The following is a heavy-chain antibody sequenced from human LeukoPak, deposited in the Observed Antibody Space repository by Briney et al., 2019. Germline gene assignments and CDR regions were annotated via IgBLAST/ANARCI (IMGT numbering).Heavy chain of an antibody. V-gene: IGHV1-2*02. Sequence: GSAVKVSCKASGYTFTGYYMHWVRQAPGQGLEWMGWINPNSGGTNYAQKFQGRVTMTRDTSISTAYMELSRLRSDDTAVYYCARGGVVITTDTYDIWGQGTMVTVSS. D-gene: IGHD3-3*01. CDR3: ARGGVVITTDTYDI. CDR1: GYTFTGYY. CDR2: INPNSGGT. J-gene: IGHJ3*02.